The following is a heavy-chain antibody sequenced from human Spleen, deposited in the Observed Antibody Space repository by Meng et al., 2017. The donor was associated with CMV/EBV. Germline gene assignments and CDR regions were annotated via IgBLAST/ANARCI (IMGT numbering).Heavy chain of an antibody. CDR2: INHSGNT. CDR1: GGSVSSHGYF. CDR3: ATIAARPT. D-gene: IGHD6-6*01. Sequence: SETLSLTCTVSGGSVSSHGYFWGWIRQPPGKGLEWIGKINHSGNTHYNPSLWSRVTMSVDTSKNQFSLSLSSVTAADTAVYYCATIAARPTWGQGTLVTVSS. J-gene: IGHJ5*02. V-gene: IGHV4-39*01.